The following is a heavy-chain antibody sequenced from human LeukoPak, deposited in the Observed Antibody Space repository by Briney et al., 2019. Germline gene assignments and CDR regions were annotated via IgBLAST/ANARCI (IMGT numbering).Heavy chain of an antibody. Sequence: SETLSLXCTVSSGSIRSSSYYWGWIRQPPGKGLEWIGSIFYSGSTYYNPSLRSRVTISVDTSKNQFSLKMSSVTAADTAVYYCAREVYSSGWKFDYWGQGTLVTVSS. V-gene: IGHV4-39*07. CDR2: IFYSGST. CDR3: AREVYSSGWKFDY. CDR1: SGSIRSSSYY. J-gene: IGHJ4*02. D-gene: IGHD6-19*01.